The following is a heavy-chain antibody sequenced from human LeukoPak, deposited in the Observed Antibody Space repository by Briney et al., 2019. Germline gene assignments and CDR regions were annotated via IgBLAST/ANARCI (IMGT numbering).Heavy chain of an antibody. CDR2: ISGGGDNT. V-gene: IGHV3-23*01. J-gene: IGHJ4*02. CDR1: GFTFNSYA. Sequence: GSLRLSCAASGFTFNSYAMSWVRQASGKGLEWVSGISGGGDNTYYADSVKGRFTISRDTSKNMVYLEMNSLRAEDTAVYHCAKVGPGAARDYWGQGTLVTVSS. CDR3: AKVGPGAARDY. D-gene: IGHD2-15*01.